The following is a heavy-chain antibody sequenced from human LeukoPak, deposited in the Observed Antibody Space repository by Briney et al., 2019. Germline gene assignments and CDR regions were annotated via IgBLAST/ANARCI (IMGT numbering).Heavy chain of an antibody. V-gene: IGHV3-23*01. CDR2: ISGSGGST. J-gene: IGHJ4*02. CDR1: GFTFSGYA. D-gene: IGHD3-22*01. CDR3: AKDSYYHDSSGYYHY. Sequence: GGSLRLSCAASGFTFSGYAMIWVRQAPGKGLEWVSAISGSGGSTYYADSVKGRSTISRDNSKNTLSLQMNSLRAEDTAVYYCAKDSYYHDSSGYYHYWGQGTRVTVSS.